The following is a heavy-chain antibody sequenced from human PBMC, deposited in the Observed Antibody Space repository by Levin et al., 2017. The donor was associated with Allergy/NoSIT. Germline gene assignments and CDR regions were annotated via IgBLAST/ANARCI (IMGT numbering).Heavy chain of an antibody. CDR1: GGSISSGDYY. CDR3: ARDNGVWSGYYAFDY. V-gene: IGHV4-30-4*01. Sequence: SETLSLTCTVSGGSISSGDYYWSWIRQPPGKGLEWIGYIYYSGSTYYNPSLKSRVTILVDTSKNQFSLKLSSVTAADTAVYYCARDNGVWSGYYAFDYWGQGTLVTVSS. J-gene: IGHJ4*02. CDR2: IYYSGST. D-gene: IGHD3-3*01.